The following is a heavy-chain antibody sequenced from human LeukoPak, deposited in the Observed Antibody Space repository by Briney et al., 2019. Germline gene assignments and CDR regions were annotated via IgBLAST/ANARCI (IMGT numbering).Heavy chain of an antibody. J-gene: IGHJ4*02. CDR1: GFTFSSYS. D-gene: IGHD3-3*01. CDR3: ARVGGQRYYGFWSGSYYFDY. CDR2: ISSSSSYI. V-gene: IGHV3-21*01. Sequence: GGSLRLSCAASGFTFSSYSMNWVRQAPGKGLEWVSSISSSSSYIYYADSVKGRFTISRDNAKNSLYLQMNSLRAEDTAVYYCARVGGQRYYGFWSGSYYFDYWGQGTLVTVSS.